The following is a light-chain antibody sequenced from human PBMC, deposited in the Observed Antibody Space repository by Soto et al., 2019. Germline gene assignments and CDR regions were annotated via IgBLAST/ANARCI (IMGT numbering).Light chain of an antibody. CDR2: EVS. CDR3: SSYTSSSTYV. CDR1: SSDVGGYNY. Sequence: QSVLTQPASVSGSPGQSITISCTGTSSDVGGYNYVSWYQQHPGKAPKLMIYEVSNRPSGVSNRFSGSKSGHTASLTISGLQAEDEADYYCSSYTSSSTYVFGTGTKLTVL. V-gene: IGLV2-14*01. J-gene: IGLJ1*01.